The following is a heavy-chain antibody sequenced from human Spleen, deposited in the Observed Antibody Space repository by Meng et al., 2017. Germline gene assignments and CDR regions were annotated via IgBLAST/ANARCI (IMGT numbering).Heavy chain of an antibody. CDR3: AKVGAVGTMIVVVITH. CDR2: ISSSGNTI. Sequence: GESLKISCAASGFTFSSYEMNWVRQAPGKGLEWVSSISSSGNTIYYADSVKGRFTISRDNSKNTLYLQMNSLRAEDTAVYYCAKVGAVGTMIVVVITHWGQGTLVTVSS. J-gene: IGHJ4*02. V-gene: IGHV3-48*03. D-gene: IGHD3-22*01. CDR1: GFTFSSYE.